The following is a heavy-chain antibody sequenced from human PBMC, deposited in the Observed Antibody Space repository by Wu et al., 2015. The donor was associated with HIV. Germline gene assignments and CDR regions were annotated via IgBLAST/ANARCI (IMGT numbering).Heavy chain of an antibody. D-gene: IGHD3-22*01. CDR1: GYTFTSYD. CDR2: VNPNSGNT. CDR3: ARVPQSYDSSGYNWFDP. Sequence: QVQLVQSGAEVKKPGASVKVSCKASGYTFTSYDINWVRQATGQGLEWMGWVNPNSGNTGYAQKFQGRVTMTRNTSISTAYMELSSLRSEDTAVYYCARVPQSYDSSGYNWFDPGAREPGHRLL. V-gene: IGHV1-8*01. J-gene: IGHJ5*02.